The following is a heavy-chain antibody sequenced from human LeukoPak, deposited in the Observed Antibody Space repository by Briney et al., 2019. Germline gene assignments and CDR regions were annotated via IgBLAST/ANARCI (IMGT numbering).Heavy chain of an antibody. CDR1: GGTFSSYA. V-gene: IGHV1-69*13. D-gene: IGHD4-17*01. J-gene: IGHJ4*02. CDR2: IIPIFGTA. Sequence: SVKVSCKASGGTFSSYAISWVRRAPGQGLEWMGGIIPIFGTANYAQKFQGRVTITADESTSTAYMELSSLRSEDTAVYYCARGDGDYVFPDYWGQGTLVTVSS. CDR3: ARGDGDYVFPDY.